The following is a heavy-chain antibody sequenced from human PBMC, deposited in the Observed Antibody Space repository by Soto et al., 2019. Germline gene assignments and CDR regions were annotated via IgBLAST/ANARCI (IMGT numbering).Heavy chain of an antibody. CDR2: IWYDGSNK. Sequence: QVQLVESGGGVVQPGRSLRLSCAASGFTFSSYGMHWVRQAPGKGLEWVAVIWYDGSNKYYADSVKGRFTISRDNSKNTVYLQMNSLRAEDTAVYYCARGVLRSPTEGWFYPWGQGTLVTVSS. D-gene: IGHD3-3*01. CDR3: ARGVLRSPTEGWFYP. J-gene: IGHJ5*02. V-gene: IGHV3-33*01. CDR1: GFTFSSYG.